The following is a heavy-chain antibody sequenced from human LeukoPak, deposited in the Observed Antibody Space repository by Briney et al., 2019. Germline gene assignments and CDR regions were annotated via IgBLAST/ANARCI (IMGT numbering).Heavy chain of an antibody. CDR3: ARTSPSRYFDWLYPPIDY. CDR2: IYPGDSDT. Sequence: GESLKISCKGSGYSFTSYWIGWVRQMPGKGLEWMGIIYPGDSDTRYSPSFQGQVTISADKSISTAYLQWSSLKASDTAMYYCARTSPSRYFDWLYPPIDYWGQGTLVTVSS. D-gene: IGHD3-9*01. V-gene: IGHV5-51*01. J-gene: IGHJ4*02. CDR1: GYSFTSYW.